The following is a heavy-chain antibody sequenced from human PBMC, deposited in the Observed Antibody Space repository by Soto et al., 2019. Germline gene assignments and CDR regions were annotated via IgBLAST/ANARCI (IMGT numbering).Heavy chain of an antibody. V-gene: IGHV3-74*01. D-gene: IGHD1-1*01. Sequence: EVHLVESGGGLVQPGGSLRLSCAASGFTFSTYWMHWVRQAPGKGLVWVSRINADGTTTTYADSVKGRFTISRDNAKTTLYLQMNSLRAADTAVYFCATVTTHSYNGVDPRGQGTLVTISS. CDR1: GFTFSTYW. CDR3: ATVTTHSYNGVDP. CDR2: INADGTTT. J-gene: IGHJ5*02.